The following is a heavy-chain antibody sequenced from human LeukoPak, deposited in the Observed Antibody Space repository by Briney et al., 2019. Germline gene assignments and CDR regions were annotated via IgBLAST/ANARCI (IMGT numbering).Heavy chain of an antibody. Sequence: GASVKVSCKASGYTFTSYYMHWVRRAPGQGLEWMGIINPSGGSTSYAQKFQGRVTMTRDMSTSTVYMELSSLRSEDTAVYYCARDSVRAAAGTRRYNWFDPWGQGTLVTVSS. J-gene: IGHJ5*02. V-gene: IGHV1-46*01. CDR1: GYTFTSYY. CDR2: INPSGGST. CDR3: ARDSVRAAAGTRRYNWFDP. D-gene: IGHD6-13*01.